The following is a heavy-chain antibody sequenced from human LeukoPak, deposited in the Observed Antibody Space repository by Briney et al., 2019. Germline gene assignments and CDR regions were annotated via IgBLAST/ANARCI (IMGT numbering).Heavy chain of an antibody. D-gene: IGHD6-13*01. CDR1: GFTFSSYD. CDR3: AIGLFEEQQPY. CDR2: ISTISSTK. J-gene: IGHJ4*02. Sequence: GGSLRLSCTASGFTFSSYDMNWVRQAPGKGLEWVSYISTISSTKYYADSVKGRFTISRDNAKNSLYLQMNRLRDEDTGVYYCAIGLFEEQQPYWGQGTLVTVSS. V-gene: IGHV3-48*02.